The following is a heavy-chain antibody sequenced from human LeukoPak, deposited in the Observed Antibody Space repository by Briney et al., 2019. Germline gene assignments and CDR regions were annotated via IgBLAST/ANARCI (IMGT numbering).Heavy chain of an antibody. CDR2: IYSTATT. CDR1: GFTVTHNY. Sequence: GGSLRLSCAVSGFTVTHNYVSWVRQAPGKGLEWVSVIYSTATTKYAASVNGTFTISRDDYKNTLSLQMDSLRVEDMAVYYCASDGDYYDSSPFDYWGQGTLVTVSS. CDR3: ASDGDYYDSSPFDY. V-gene: IGHV3-66*01. D-gene: IGHD3-22*01. J-gene: IGHJ4*02.